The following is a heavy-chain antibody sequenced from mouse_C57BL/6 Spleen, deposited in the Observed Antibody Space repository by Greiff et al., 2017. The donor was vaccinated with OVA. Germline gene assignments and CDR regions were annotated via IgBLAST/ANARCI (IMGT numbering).Heavy chain of an antibody. V-gene: IGHV14-4*01. CDR3: TTSYGKGGYYFDY. D-gene: IGHD2-1*01. Sequence: VQLKESGAELVRPGASVKLSCTASGFNIKDDYMHWVKQRPEQGLEWIGWIDPENGDTEYASKFQGKATITADTSSNTAYLQLSSLTSEDTAVYYCTTSYGKGGYYFDYWGQGTTLTVSS. CDR1: GFNIKDDY. CDR2: IDPENGDT. J-gene: IGHJ2*01.